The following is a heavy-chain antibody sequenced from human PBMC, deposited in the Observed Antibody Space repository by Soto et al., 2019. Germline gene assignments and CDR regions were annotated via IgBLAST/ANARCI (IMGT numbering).Heavy chain of an antibody. CDR2: IWYDGSNK. CDR3: ARFSSSWYGRIDY. CDR1: GFTFSSYG. J-gene: IGHJ4*02. D-gene: IGHD6-13*01. Sequence: QVLLVESGGGVVQPGRSLRLSCAASGFTFSSYGMHWVRQAPGKGLEWVAVIWYDGSNKYYADSVKGRFTISRDNSKNPLNLQMNSLRAEDTAVYYCARFSSSWYGRIDYWGQGTLVTVSS. V-gene: IGHV3-33*01.